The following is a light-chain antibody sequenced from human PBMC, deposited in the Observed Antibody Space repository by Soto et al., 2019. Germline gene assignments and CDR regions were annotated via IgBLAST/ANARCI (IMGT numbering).Light chain of an antibody. V-gene: IGLV2-14*03. CDR2: DVN. CDR3: ISYTTASTLYV. J-gene: IGLJ1*01. Sequence: QSVLTQPASVSGSPGQSITISCTGTSSDFGTFNYVSWYQQHPGKAPKLIIYDVNRRPSGVSDRFSGSKSGNTASLTFSGLRADDEADYFCISYTTASTLYVFGTGSKVTVL. CDR1: SSDFGTFNY.